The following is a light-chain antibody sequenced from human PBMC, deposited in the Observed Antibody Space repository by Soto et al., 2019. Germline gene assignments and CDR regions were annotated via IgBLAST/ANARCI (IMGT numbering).Light chain of an antibody. CDR2: AAS. CDR1: QGISSW. V-gene: IGKV1-12*01. CDR3: QQYNSFPFT. Sequence: DIQMTQSPSSVSASVGDRVTITCRASQGISSWLAWYQQRPGKAPNLLIYAASTLQSGVPSRFSGSGSGTDISLSISCLQPEDFEAYYCQQYNSFPFTFGPGTTVDF. J-gene: IGKJ3*01.